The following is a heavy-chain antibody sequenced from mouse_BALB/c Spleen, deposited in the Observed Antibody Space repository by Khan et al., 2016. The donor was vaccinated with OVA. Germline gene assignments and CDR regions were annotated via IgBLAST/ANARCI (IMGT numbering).Heavy chain of an antibody. D-gene: IGHD1-3*01. V-gene: IGHV1-77*01. CDR2: ISPGSGNT. CDR3: GREWCSWFPY. Sequence: QVQLQQSGTELARPGASVKLSCKASGYIFIDYNINWVKQRTGQGLEWIGEISPGSGNTYYNENFKGKATLTADKSSSTAYMQLSSLTSEDSAVYFGGREWCSWFPYWGQGTLITVSA. J-gene: IGHJ3*01. CDR1: GYIFIDYN.